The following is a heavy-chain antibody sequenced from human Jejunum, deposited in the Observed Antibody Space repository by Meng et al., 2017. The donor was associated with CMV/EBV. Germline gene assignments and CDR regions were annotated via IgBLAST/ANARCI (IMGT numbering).Heavy chain of an antibody. CDR2: IHDTGST. CDR3: ARGSIFVSFDS. Sequence: QVRLKGSGPGLVKPSQSLSLTCSVSGGSIGSGDYYWSWIRQPPGKGLEWIGYIHDTGSTYYNPSLKSRVDISLGTSRNHFSLTLSSVTAEDTAVYSCARGSIFVSFDSWGQGTLVTVSS. J-gene: IGHJ4*02. CDR1: GGSIGSGDYY. D-gene: IGHD3-3*01. V-gene: IGHV4-30-4*08.